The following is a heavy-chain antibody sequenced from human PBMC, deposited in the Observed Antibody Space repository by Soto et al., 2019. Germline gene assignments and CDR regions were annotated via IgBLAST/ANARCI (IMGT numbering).Heavy chain of an antibody. CDR2: VFYGGT. Sequence: PSETLSPTCSVSGRSMSSNYWSWIRQSPDKGLEWLGYVFYGGTNYNPSLGGRVSMSVETSKSQFSLKLTSVTVAAPDVYFCSSYRGALYCESWGPGILVTVYS. CDR3: SSYRGALYCES. V-gene: IGHV4-59*01. J-gene: IGHJ4*02. D-gene: IGHD1-26*01. CDR1: GRSMSSNY.